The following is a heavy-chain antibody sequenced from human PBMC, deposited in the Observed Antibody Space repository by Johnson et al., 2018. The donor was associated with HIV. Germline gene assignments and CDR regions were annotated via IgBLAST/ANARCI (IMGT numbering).Heavy chain of an antibody. CDR2: ISSGADT. Sequence: LVESGGGLVQPGGSLRLSCAASGITVSSNYMTWVRQAPGKGLEWVSVISSGADTWYAGSVTGRFTISRDNSKNTRYLQMNSLRAEDTAVYYCARGCRDGYTCDAFDIWGQGTLVTVSS. CDR1: GITVSSNY. V-gene: IGHV3-66*01. CDR3: ARGCRDGYTCDAFDI. D-gene: IGHD5-24*01. J-gene: IGHJ3*02.